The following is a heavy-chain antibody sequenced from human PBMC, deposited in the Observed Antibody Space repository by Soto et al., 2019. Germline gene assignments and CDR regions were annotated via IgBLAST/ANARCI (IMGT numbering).Heavy chain of an antibody. D-gene: IGHD6-13*01. CDR2: ISGSGGST. CDR1: GFNFRSYA. Sequence: GGSLRLSSTASGFNFRSYAMSWVRQAPGKGLEWVSAISGSGGSTYYADSVKGRFTISRDNSKNTLYLQMNSLRAEDTAVYYCAKGGIAAAGDYYYYGMDVWGQGTTVTVSS. J-gene: IGHJ6*02. CDR3: AKGGIAAAGDYYYYGMDV. V-gene: IGHV3-23*01.